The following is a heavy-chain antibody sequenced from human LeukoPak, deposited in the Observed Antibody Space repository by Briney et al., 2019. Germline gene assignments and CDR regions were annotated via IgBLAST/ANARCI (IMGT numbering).Heavy chain of an antibody. Sequence: ASVKVSCKASGYTFASYGISWVRQAPGQGLEWMGWISAYNGNTSYAQKLQGRVTMTTDTSTSTAYMELRSLRSDDTAVYYCARDCSSTSCPDHYGMDVWGKGTTVTVSS. CDR3: ARDCSSTSCPDHYGMDV. D-gene: IGHD2-2*01. V-gene: IGHV1-18*04. J-gene: IGHJ6*04. CDR2: ISAYNGNT. CDR1: GYTFASYG.